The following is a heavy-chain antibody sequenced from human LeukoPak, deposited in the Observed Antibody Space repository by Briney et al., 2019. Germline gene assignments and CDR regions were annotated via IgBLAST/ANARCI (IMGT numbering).Heavy chain of an antibody. CDR2: VYYSGST. J-gene: IGHJ3*02. CDR3: ARTRYSGSYGDI. Sequence: SETLSLTRTVSDGSVSDYYWSWIRQPPGKGLEYIGYVYYSGSTNYNPSLKSRVTISLDTSKNQFSLKLSSLTAADTAVYYCARTRYSGSYGDIWGQGTMVTVSS. CDR1: DGSVSDYY. D-gene: IGHD1-26*01. V-gene: IGHV4-59*02.